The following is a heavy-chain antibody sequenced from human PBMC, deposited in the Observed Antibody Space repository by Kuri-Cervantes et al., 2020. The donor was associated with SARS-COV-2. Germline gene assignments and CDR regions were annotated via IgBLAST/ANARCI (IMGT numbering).Heavy chain of an antibody. D-gene: IGHD3-22*01. V-gene: IGHV5-51*01. CDR2: IYPGDSDT. CDR1: GYSFTSYW. Sequence: ETLSLTCKGSGYSFTSYWVGWVRQMPGKGLEWMGIIYPGDSDTRYSPSFQGRVTISADKSISTAYLQWSSLKASDTAMYYCARHATYYYDSSGYYVWGQGTLVTVSS. CDR3: ARHATYYYDSSGYYV. J-gene: IGHJ4*02.